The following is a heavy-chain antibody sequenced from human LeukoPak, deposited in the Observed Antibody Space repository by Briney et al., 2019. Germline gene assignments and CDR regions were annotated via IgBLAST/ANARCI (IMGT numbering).Heavy chain of an antibody. Sequence: PGRSLRLSCTASGFTFGDYAMSWVRQAPGKGLEWVGFIRSKAYGGKTKYAASVKGRLTISRDDSKSIAYLQMNSLKTEDTAVYYCTRVYYDFWSGPDYWGQGTLVTVSS. V-gene: IGHV3-49*04. CDR3: TRVYYDFWSGPDY. J-gene: IGHJ4*02. D-gene: IGHD3-3*01. CDR1: GFTFGDYA. CDR2: IRSKAYGGKT.